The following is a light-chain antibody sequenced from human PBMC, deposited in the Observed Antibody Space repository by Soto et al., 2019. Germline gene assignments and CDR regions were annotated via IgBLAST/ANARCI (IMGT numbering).Light chain of an antibody. V-gene: IGKV3-20*01. CDR2: GAS. Sequence: EIVLTQSPGTLSLSPGERATLSCRASQSVSSSYLAWYQQKPGQAPRLLIYGASSRPTGIPDRFSGSGSGTDFTLSISTLEPEDFAVYYCQQYGSSRTFGQGTKVDIK. CDR1: QSVSSSY. J-gene: IGKJ1*01. CDR3: QQYGSSRT.